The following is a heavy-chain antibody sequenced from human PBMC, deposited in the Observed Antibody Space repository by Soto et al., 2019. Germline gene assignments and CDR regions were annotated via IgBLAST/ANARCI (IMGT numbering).Heavy chain of an antibody. Sequence: EVQLEESGGGLVKPGGSLRLSCVASGLTINTYSMMWVRQAPGKGLEWVSSISSSSSYIYYADSVKGRFTISRDNAKNSLYPQVNSLRAEDAAVYCCARDLYYYASSGFNYWGQGTLVTVSS. CDR3: ARDLYYYASSGFNY. J-gene: IGHJ4*02. V-gene: IGHV3-21*01. D-gene: IGHD3-22*01. CDR1: GLTINTYS. CDR2: ISSSSSYI.